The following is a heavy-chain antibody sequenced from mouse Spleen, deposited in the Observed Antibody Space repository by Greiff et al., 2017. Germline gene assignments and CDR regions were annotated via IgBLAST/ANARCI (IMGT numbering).Heavy chain of an antibody. V-gene: IGHV5-17*02. CDR3: ARSAWDYAMDY. Sequence: EVKLVESGGGLVQPGGSRKLSCAASGFTFSSFGMHWVRQAPEKGLEWVAYISSGSSTIYYADTVKGRFTISRDNPKNTLFLQMTSLRSEDTAMYYCARSAWDYAMDYWGQGTSVTVSS. CDR2: ISSGSSTI. CDR1: GFTFSSFG. J-gene: IGHJ4*01.